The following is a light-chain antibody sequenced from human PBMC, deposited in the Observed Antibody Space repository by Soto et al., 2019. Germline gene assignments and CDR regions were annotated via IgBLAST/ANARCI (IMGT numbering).Light chain of an antibody. J-gene: IGKJ1*01. CDR1: QSVSSN. CDR3: QQYNNWWT. V-gene: IGKV3-15*01. Sequence: EIVMTQSPATLSVSPGERATLSCRASQSVSSNLAWYQQKPGQAPRLLIYGASTRATGIPARFSGSGSGTEFTXXISSLQSEDFAVYYCQQYNNWWTFGQGTKVEIK. CDR2: GAS.